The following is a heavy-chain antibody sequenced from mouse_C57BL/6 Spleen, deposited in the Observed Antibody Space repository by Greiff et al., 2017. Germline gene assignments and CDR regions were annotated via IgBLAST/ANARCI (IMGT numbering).Heavy chain of an antibody. D-gene: IGHD2-3*01. CDR1: GYTFTDYY. V-gene: IGHV1-26*01. Sequence: VQLQQSGPELVKPGASVKISCKASGYTFTDYYMNWVKQSHGKSLEWIGDINPNNGGTSYNQKFKGKATLTVDKSSSTAYMELRSLTSEDSAVYYCARWDDGYFSFDYGGQGTTLTVSS. CDR2: INPNNGGT. CDR3: ARWDDGYFSFDY. J-gene: IGHJ2*01.